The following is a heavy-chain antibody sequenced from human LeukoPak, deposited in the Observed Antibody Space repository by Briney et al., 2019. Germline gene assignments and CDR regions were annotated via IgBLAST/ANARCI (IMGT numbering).Heavy chain of an antibody. CDR3: ATLFRFTSGSHLYYFDY. CDR1: GFTFSSYA. D-gene: IGHD3-3*01. J-gene: IGHJ4*02. CDR2: ISGSGGST. Sequence: GGSLRLSCAASGFTFSSYAMSWVRQAPGKGLEWVSAISGSGGSTYYADSVKGRLTISRGNSKNTLYLQMNSLRAEDTAVYYCATLFRFTSGSHLYYFDYWGQGTLVTVSS. V-gene: IGHV3-23*01.